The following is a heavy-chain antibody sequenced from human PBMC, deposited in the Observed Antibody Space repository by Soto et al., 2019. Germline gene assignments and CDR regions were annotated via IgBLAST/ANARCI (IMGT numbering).Heavy chain of an antibody. CDR2: ISYDGSNK. Sequence: GSLRLSCAASGFTFSSYAMHWVRQAPGKGLEWVAVISYDGSNKYYADSVKGRFTISRDNSKNTLYLQMNSLRAEDTAVYYCARVFTGSGSDRTLDYYYYGMDVWGQGTTVTVSS. CDR3: ARVFTGSGSDRTLDYYYYGMDV. V-gene: IGHV3-30-3*01. CDR1: GFTFSSYA. J-gene: IGHJ6*02. D-gene: IGHD3-10*01.